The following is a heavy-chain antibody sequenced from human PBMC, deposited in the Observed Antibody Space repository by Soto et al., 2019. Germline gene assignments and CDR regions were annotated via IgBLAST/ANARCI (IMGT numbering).Heavy chain of an antibody. D-gene: IGHD2-15*01. J-gene: IGHJ4*02. CDR1: GFTFSSYA. CDR3: ARDSTGSGYFDY. CDR2: ISYDGSNK. V-gene: IGHV3-30-3*01. Sequence: QVQLVESGGGVVQPGRSLRLSCAASGFTFSSYAMHWVRQAPGKGLEWVAVISYDGSNKYYADSVKGRFTISRDNSKNTLYLQMNSLRAEDTAVYYCARDSTGSGYFDYWGQGTLVTVSS.